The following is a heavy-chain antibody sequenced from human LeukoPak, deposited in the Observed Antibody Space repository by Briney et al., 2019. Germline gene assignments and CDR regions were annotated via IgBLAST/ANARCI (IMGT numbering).Heavy chain of an antibody. J-gene: IGHJ4*02. CDR1: GGSISSGGYY. D-gene: IGHD1-1*01. V-gene: IGHV4-30-2*01. CDR2: IYHSGST. CDR3: ARGQLEKTFDY. Sequence: PSETLSLTCTVSGGSISSGGYYWSWIRQPPGKGLEWIGYIYHSGSTYYNPSLKSRVTISVDRSKNQFSLKLSSVTAADTAVYYCARGQLEKTFDYWGQGTLVTVSS.